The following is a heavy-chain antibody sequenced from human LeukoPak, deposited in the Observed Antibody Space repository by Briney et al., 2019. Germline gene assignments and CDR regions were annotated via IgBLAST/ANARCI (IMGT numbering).Heavy chain of an antibody. D-gene: IGHD3-16*01. CDR1: GFIFSDYY. CDR2: ISSSRSYT. J-gene: IGHJ4*02. Sequence: GGSLRLSRAASGFIFSDYYMTWIRPAPGKGLEWVSDISSSRSYTNYADSVKGRFTISRDNAKNSLYLQMNSLRADDTAVYYCASGGGGMVIGDYWGQGTLVTVSS. CDR3: ASGGGGMVIGDY. V-gene: IGHV3-11*06.